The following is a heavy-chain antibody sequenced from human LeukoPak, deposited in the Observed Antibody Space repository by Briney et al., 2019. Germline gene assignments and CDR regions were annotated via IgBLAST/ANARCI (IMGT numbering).Heavy chain of an antibody. V-gene: IGHV3-66*01. D-gene: IGHD5-12*01. CDR3: TTDSVATIGSVDY. Sequence: GGSLRLSCAASGFTVSSNYMSWVRQAPGKGLEWVSVIYSGGSTYYADSVKGRFTISRDDSKNTLYLQMNSLKTEDTAVYYCTTDSVATIGSVDYWGQGTLVTVSS. CDR1: GFTVSSNY. CDR2: IYSGGST. J-gene: IGHJ4*02.